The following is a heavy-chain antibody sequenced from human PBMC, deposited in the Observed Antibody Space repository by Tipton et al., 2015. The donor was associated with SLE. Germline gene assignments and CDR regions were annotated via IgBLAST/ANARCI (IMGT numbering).Heavy chain of an antibody. D-gene: IGHD2-21*01. CDR1: GGSFSGYY. CDR3: ASGYCGGDCYRAFDI. CDR2: INHSGST. Sequence: LRLSCAGYGGSFSGYYWSWIRQPPGKGLEWIGEINHSGSTNYNPSLKSRVTISVDTSKNQFSLKLSSVTAADAAVYYCASGYCGGDCYRAFDIWGQGTMVTVSS. J-gene: IGHJ3*02. V-gene: IGHV4-34*01.